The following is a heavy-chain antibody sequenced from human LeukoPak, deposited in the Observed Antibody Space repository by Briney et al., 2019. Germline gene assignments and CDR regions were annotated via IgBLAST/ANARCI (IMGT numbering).Heavy chain of an antibody. CDR2: ISSSSSTM. CDR3: ARDHHRRLYDSQARDTFDI. CDR1: GGSISSSS. V-gene: IGHV3-48*01. J-gene: IGHJ3*02. Sequence: ETLSLTCTVSGGSISSSSYYWGWIRQAPGKGLEWVSYISSSSSTMYYADSVKGRFSISRDNAKNSLYLQMNSLRAEDTAVYYCARDHHRRLYDSQARDTFDIWGQGTMVTVSS. D-gene: IGHD3-22*01.